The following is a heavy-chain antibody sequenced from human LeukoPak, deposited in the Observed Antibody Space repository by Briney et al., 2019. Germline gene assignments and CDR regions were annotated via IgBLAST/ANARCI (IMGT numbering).Heavy chain of an antibody. Sequence: ASVKVSCKASGYTFTSYGISWVRQAPGQGLEWMGWISAYNGNTNYAQKIQGRVTMTTDTSTSTAYMELRSLRSDDTVVYYCATAVVYCSGGMCYSAFDFWGQGTLVTVSS. CDR1: GYTFTSYG. CDR2: ISAYNGNT. V-gene: IGHV1-18*01. CDR3: ATAVVYCSGGMCYSAFDF. J-gene: IGHJ4*02. D-gene: IGHD2-15*01.